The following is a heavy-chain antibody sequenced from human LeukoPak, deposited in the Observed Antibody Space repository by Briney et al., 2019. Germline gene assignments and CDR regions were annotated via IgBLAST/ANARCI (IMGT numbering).Heavy chain of an antibody. Sequence: ASVKVSCKASGYTFTSYAMHWVRQAPGQRLEWMGWINAGNGNTKYSQKFQGRVTITRDTSASTAYMELSSLRSEDTAVYYCARAPQRRASSVAASYFDYWGQGTLVTVSS. V-gene: IGHV1-3*01. CDR2: INAGNGNT. CDR1: GYTFTSYA. CDR3: ARAPQRRASSVAASYFDY. J-gene: IGHJ4*02. D-gene: IGHD6-19*01.